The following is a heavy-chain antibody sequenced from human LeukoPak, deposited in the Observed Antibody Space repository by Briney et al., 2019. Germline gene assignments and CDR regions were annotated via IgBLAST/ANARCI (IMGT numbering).Heavy chain of an antibody. Sequence: SETLSLTCAVSGYSISSGYYWGWIRRPPGKGLEWIGSIYHSGSTYYNPSLKSRVTISVDTSKNQFSLKLSSVTAADTAVYYCARRIAARHFVYWGQGTLVTVSS. CDR2: IYHSGST. CDR1: GYSISSGYY. D-gene: IGHD6-6*01. V-gene: IGHV4-38-2*01. CDR3: ARRIAARHFVY. J-gene: IGHJ4*02.